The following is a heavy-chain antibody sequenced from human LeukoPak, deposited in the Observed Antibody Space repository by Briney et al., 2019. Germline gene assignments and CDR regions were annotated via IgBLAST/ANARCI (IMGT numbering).Heavy chain of an antibody. V-gene: IGHV3-23*01. CDR2: MSGSGVTT. Sequence: PGGSLRLSCAASGFTFSSYAMSWVRQAPGKGLEWVSAMSGSGVTTYYADSVKGRFTISRDNSKNTLYLQMNSLRVEDAAVYYCTREPGVVGAVSFFDYWGLGSLVCVSS. D-gene: IGHD1-26*01. CDR1: GFTFSSYA. CDR3: TREPGVVGAVSFFDY. J-gene: IGHJ4*02.